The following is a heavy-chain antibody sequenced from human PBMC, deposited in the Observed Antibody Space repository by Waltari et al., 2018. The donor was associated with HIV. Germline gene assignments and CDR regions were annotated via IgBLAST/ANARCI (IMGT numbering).Heavy chain of an antibody. Sequence: EVQLVESGGGLVQPGGSLRLSCAASGFTFTTSWVHWVRQAPGKGLVWVSRINPDGTDTRYADSVKGRFTISRDNAKNTVYLQVNSLRGEDTSVYYCARGKDCGGGTCDGYHYYGMDVWGQGPTVTVSS. CDR2: INPDGTDT. V-gene: IGHV3-74*01. CDR1: GFTFTTSW. CDR3: ARGKDCGGGTCDGYHYYGMDV. J-gene: IGHJ6*02. D-gene: IGHD2-15*01.